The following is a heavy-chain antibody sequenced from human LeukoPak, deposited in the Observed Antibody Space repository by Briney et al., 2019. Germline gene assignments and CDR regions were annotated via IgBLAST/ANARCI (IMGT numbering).Heavy chain of an antibody. J-gene: IGHJ6*02. Sequence: ASVKVSCKASGGTXSSYAISRVRQAPGQGLEWMGGIIPIFGTANYAQKFQGRVTITADESTSTAYMELSSLRSEDTAVYYCARDIVVVPAAAAYYYYGMDVWGQGTTVTVSS. CDR1: GGTXSSYA. V-gene: IGHV1-69*13. CDR2: IIPIFGTA. D-gene: IGHD2-2*01. CDR3: ARDIVVVPAAAAYYYYGMDV.